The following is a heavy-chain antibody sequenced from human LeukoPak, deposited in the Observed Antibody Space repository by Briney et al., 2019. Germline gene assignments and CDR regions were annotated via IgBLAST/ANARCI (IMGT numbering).Heavy chain of an antibody. CDR1: GFTFSSYA. Sequence: GGSLRLSCAASGFTFSSYAVSWVRQAPGKGLEWVSAISGNGGSTYYADSVKGRFTISRDNSKRTQLLQMNSLRVEDTAVYYCAKVLGFGGDAYGMDVWGLGTTVIVSS. V-gene: IGHV3-23*01. J-gene: IGHJ6*02. CDR3: AKVLGFGGDAYGMDV. CDR2: ISGNGGST. D-gene: IGHD3-10*01.